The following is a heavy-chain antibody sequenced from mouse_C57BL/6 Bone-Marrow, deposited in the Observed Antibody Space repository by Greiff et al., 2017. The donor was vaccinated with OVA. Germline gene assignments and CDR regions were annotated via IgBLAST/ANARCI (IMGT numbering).Heavy chain of an antibody. D-gene: IGHD4-1*01. CDR1: GFTFSDYG. CDR2: ISSGSSTN. CDR3: ARRELEGFAY. Sequence: EVKLMESGGGLVKPGGSLKLSCAASGFTFSDYGMHWVRQAPEKGLEWVAYISSGSSTNYSADTVKGRFTISRDNAKNTLFLQMTRLRSEDTAMYYCARRELEGFAYWGQGTLVTVSA. V-gene: IGHV5-17*01. J-gene: IGHJ3*01.